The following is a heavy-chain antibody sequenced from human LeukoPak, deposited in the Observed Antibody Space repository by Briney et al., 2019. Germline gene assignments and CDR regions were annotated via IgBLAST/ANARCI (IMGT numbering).Heavy chain of an antibody. CDR2: IYPGDSDT. CDR3: ARRGYCSSTSCYKFDY. Sequence: GESLKITCNGSGYSFTSYWFGWVRQMPGKGLEWMVIIYPGDSDTRYSPSFQGQVTISADKSISTAYLQWSSLKASDTAMYYCARRGYCSSTSCYKFDYWGQGTLVTVSS. CDR1: GYSFTSYW. V-gene: IGHV5-51*01. J-gene: IGHJ4*02. D-gene: IGHD2-2*02.